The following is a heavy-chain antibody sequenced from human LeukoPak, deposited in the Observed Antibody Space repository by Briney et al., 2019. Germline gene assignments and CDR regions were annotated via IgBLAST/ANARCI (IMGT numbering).Heavy chain of an antibody. CDR1: GGSISSYY. V-gene: IGHV4-59*01. CDR2: IYYSGST. Sequence: PSETLSLTCTVSGGSISSYYGSWIRQPPGKGLEWIGDIYYSGSTNYNPSLKSRVTISVDTSKNQFSLKLSSVTAADTAVYYCARDRKIERWGAFDIWGQGTMVTVSS. D-gene: IGHD3-16*01. CDR3: ARDRKIERWGAFDI. J-gene: IGHJ3*02.